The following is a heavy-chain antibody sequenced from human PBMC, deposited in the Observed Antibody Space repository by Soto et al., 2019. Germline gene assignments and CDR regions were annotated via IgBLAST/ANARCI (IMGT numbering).Heavy chain of an antibody. CDR2: IIPIFGTA. V-gene: IGHV1-69*13. D-gene: IGHD3-22*01. CDR3: ARDPAGDRVTTQFVNYMDV. Sequence: ASVKVSCKASGGTFSSYAISWVRQAPGQGLEWMGGIIPIFGTANYAQKFQGRVTITADESTSTAYMELSSLRSEDTAVYYCARDPAGDRVTTQFVNYMDVWGKGTTVTVSS. J-gene: IGHJ6*03. CDR1: GGTFSSYA.